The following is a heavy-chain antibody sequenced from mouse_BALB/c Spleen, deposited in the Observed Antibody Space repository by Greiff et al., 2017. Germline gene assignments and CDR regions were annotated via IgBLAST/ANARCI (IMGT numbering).Heavy chain of an antibody. CDR3: ARGGLRWYFDV. CDR2: IRNKANGYTT. V-gene: IGHV7-3*02. CDR1: GFTFTDYY. Sequence: EVKVVESGGGLVQPGGSLRLSCATSGFTFTDYYMSWVRQPPGKALEWLGFIRNKANGYTTEYSASVKGRFTISRDNSQSILYLQMNTLRAEDSATYYCARGGLRWYFDVWGAGTTVTVSS. D-gene: IGHD1-1*01. J-gene: IGHJ1*01.